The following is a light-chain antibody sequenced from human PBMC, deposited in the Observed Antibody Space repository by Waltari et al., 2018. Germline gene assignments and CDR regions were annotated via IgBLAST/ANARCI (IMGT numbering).Light chain of an antibody. CDR1: QSLLYTSNNKNY. CDR2: WTS. CDR3: QQHYSPPFT. J-gene: IGKJ3*01. Sequence: DIVMTPSPDSLAVSLGERATINCRSSQSLLYTSNNKNYLAWYQHKPGQSPELLIYWTSTRKSGVPDRFSGSGSGTDFTLTISSLQAEDVAVYYCQQHYSPPFTFGPGTKVNI. V-gene: IGKV4-1*01.